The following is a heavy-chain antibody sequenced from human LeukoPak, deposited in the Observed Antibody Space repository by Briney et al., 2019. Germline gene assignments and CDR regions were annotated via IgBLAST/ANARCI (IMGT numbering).Heavy chain of an antibody. V-gene: IGHV1-46*01. Sequence: ASVKVSFKASGYTFTSYYMHWVRQAPGQGLEWMGIINPSGGSTSYAQKFQGRVTMTRDTSTSTVYMELSSLRSEDTAVYYCARDGSRGNYYDSSGYLDYWGQGTLVTVSS. D-gene: IGHD3-22*01. CDR2: INPSGGST. J-gene: IGHJ4*02. CDR1: GYTFTSYY. CDR3: ARDGSRGNYYDSSGYLDY.